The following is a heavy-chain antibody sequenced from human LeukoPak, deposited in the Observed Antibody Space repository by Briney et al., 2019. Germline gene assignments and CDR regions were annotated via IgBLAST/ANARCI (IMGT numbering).Heavy chain of an antibody. CDR1: GFIFSNYW. Sequence: EGSLRLCCAASGFIFSNYWMSWVRQAPGKGLEWVAIIKQDGSEKYYVDSVKGRFTISRDSAKNSLYLQMSSLRAEDTAVYFCARDKAAGSYYGSLFDPWGQETLVTVSS. CDR3: ARDKAAGSYYGSLFDP. D-gene: IGHD1-26*01. V-gene: IGHV3-7*01. J-gene: IGHJ5*02. CDR2: IKQDGSEK.